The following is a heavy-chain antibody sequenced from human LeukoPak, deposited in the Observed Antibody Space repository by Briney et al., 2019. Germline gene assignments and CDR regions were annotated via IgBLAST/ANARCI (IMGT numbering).Heavy chain of an antibody. Sequence: PGGSLRLSCAASGFTFDSYGMHWVRHAPGKGLEWVATIKEDATEKFHVASVQGRFTISRDNAKNLLYLQMNTLSAEDTAVYYCATFPNDSSDIWGQGTMVTVSS. CDR3: ATFPNDSSDI. J-gene: IGHJ3*02. V-gene: IGHV3-7*01. CDR2: IKEDATEK. CDR1: GFTFDSYG.